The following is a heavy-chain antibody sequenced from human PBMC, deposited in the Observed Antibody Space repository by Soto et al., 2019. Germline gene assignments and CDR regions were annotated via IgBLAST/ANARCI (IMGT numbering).Heavy chain of an antibody. CDR3: AGQRVVGPSARPCMYV. D-gene: IGHD2-2*01. CDR2: INAGNGNT. CDR1: VYTFTSYA. V-gene: IGHV1-3*01. J-gene: IGHJ6*02. Sequence: ASVKVSCKASVYTFTSYAMHWVRRAPGQRLEWMGWINAGNGNTKYSQKFQGRVTITRDTSASTAYMELSSLRSEDTAVYYCAGQRVVGPSARPCMYVWGQGTTVTVS.